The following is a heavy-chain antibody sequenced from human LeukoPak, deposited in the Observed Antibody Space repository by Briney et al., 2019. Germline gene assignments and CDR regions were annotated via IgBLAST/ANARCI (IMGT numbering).Heavy chain of an antibody. CDR2: IYPGDSDT. D-gene: IGHD4-17*01. V-gene: IGHV5-51*01. Sequence: GESLKISCKGSGYSFPSYWIGWVRQMPGKGLEWMGIIYPGDSDTRYSPSFEGQVTISADKSISTAYLQWSSLKASDTAMYYCARSWLSTVTGFDYWGQGTLVTVSS. CDR1: GYSFPSYW. J-gene: IGHJ4*02. CDR3: ARSWLSTVTGFDY.